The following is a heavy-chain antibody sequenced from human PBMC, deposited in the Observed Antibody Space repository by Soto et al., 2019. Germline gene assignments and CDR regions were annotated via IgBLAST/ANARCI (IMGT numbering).Heavy chain of an antibody. CDR3: AKDHFKGNGIYDGFDV. D-gene: IGHD1-20*01. CDR2: IAGVDI. Sequence: QPGGSLRLSCAGNGLTMSTYAMSWVHQAPGKGLEWVSTIAGVDIFYADSVQGRFTISIDNSKNLLFLQMNSLTADDTATYYCAKDHFKGNGIYDGFDVWGQGTTVTVSS. J-gene: IGHJ3*01. CDR1: GLTMSTYA. V-gene: IGHV3-23*01.